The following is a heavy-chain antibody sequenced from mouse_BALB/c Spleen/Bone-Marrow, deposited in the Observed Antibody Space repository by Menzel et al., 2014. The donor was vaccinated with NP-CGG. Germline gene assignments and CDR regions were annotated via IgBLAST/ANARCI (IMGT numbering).Heavy chain of an antibody. V-gene: IGHV1-69*02. CDR3: TRKDY. J-gene: IGHJ3*01. Sequence: QVQLQQSGAELVRPGASVKLSCKASGYTFTSYWINWVKQRPGQGLEWIGNIYPSDSYTNYNQKFKDKATLTADKSSSTAYMQLSSPTSEDSAVYYCTRKDYWGQGTLVTVSA. CDR1: GYTFTSYW. CDR2: IYPSDSYT.